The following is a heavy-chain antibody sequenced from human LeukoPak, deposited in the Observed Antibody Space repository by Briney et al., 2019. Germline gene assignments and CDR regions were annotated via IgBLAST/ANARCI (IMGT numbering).Heavy chain of an antibody. J-gene: IGHJ5*02. V-gene: IGHV3-7*01. CDR1: GFTFSSYW. D-gene: IGHD3-10*01. Sequence: QTGGSLRLSCEASGFTFSSYWMSWVRQAPGKGLEWVANIKQDGSEKYYVDSVKGRFTISRDNAKNSLYLQMNSLRAEDTAVYYCARAFYPKVRGVIWFDPWGQGTLVTVSS. CDR2: IKQDGSEK. CDR3: ARAFYPKVRGVIWFDP.